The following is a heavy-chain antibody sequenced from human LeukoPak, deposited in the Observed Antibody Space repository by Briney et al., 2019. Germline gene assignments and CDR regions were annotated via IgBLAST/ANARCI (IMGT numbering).Heavy chain of an antibody. Sequence: GGSLRLSSAASGFTFRSSWRHGVRKAPGKGLVGVSRINGDGGSTSYADSVKGRFTISRDNAKNTLYLQVNSLRAEDTAVYYCAVGSYYSYAWGQGTLVTVSS. CDR2: INGDGGST. V-gene: IGHV3-74*01. CDR1: GFTFRSSW. J-gene: IGHJ4*02. CDR3: AVGSYYSYA. D-gene: IGHD3-10*01.